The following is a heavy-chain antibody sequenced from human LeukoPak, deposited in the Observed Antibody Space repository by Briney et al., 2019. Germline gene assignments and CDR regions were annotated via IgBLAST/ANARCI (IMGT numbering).Heavy chain of an antibody. D-gene: IGHD2-21*01. J-gene: IGHJ3*02. CDR1: GFTFSSYG. CDR3: ARVVIPDDRYAFDI. Sequence: GGSLRLSCAASGFTFSSYGMHWVRQAPGKGLEWVAVIWYDGSNKYYADSVKGRFTISRDNSKNTLYLQMNSLRAEDTAVYYCARVVIPDDRYAFDIWGQGTMVTVSS. CDR2: IWYDGSNK. V-gene: IGHV3-33*01.